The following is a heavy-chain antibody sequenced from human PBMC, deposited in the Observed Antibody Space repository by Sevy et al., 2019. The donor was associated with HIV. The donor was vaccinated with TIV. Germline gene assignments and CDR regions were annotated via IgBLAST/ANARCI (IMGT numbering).Heavy chain of an antibody. J-gene: IGHJ5*02. CDR3: AKDHDNNWFDP. D-gene: IGHD3-9*01. CDR2: ISVSGGST. V-gene: IGHV3-23*01. CDR1: GFTFSIYA. Sequence: RGSLRLSCAASGFTFSIYAMSWVRQAPGKGLEWVSTISVSGGSTYYADSVKGRFTISRDNSKNTLYLQMNSLRAEDTAIYFCAKDHDNNWFDPWGQGTLVTVSS.